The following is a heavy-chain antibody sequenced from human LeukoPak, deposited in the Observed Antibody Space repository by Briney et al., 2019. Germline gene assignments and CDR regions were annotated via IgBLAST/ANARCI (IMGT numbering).Heavy chain of an antibody. CDR2: ISSSSSYI. V-gene: IGHV3-21*01. J-gene: IGHJ4*02. Sequence: GGSLRLSCAASGFTFDDYAMHWVRQAPGKGLEWVSFISSSSSYIYYADSVKGRFTISRDNAKNSLYLQMNSLRAEDTAVYYCARGGSSWYYFDYWGQGTLVTVSS. CDR1: GFTFDDYA. CDR3: ARGGSSWYYFDY. D-gene: IGHD6-13*01.